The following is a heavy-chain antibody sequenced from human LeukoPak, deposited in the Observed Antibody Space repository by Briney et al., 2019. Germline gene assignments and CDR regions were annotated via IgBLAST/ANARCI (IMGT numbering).Heavy chain of an antibody. CDR3: ARYAIVEVVVTAMLDAFDI. Sequence: SSETLSLTCTVSGGSISSYYWSWIRQPPGKGREWIGYIYYSGSTNYNPSLKSRVTISVDTSKNQFSLKLSSVTAADTAVYYCARYAIVEVVVTAMLDAFDIWGQGTMVTVSS. CDR1: GGSISSYY. D-gene: IGHD2-21*02. J-gene: IGHJ3*02. CDR2: IYYSGST. V-gene: IGHV4-59*01.